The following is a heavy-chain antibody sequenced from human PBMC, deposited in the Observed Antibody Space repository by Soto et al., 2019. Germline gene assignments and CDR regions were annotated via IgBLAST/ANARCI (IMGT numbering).Heavy chain of an antibody. J-gene: IGHJ3*02. D-gene: IGHD6-13*01. CDR2: MNPNSGNT. Sequence: GASVKVSWKASGYTFTSYDINWVRQATGQGLEWMGWMNPNSGNTGYAQKFRGRVTMTRNTSISTAYMELSSLRSEDTAVYYCARAIAAVFDAFDIWGQGTMVTVSS. V-gene: IGHV1-8*01. CDR1: GYTFTSYD. CDR3: ARAIAAVFDAFDI.